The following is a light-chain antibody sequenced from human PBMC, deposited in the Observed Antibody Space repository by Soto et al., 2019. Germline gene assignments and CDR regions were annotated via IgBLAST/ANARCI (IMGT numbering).Light chain of an antibody. CDR2: EVS. Sequence: QSALTQPPSASGSPGQSVTISCTGTSSDVGGYNYVSWYQQHPSKAPKLMIYEVSKRPSGVPDRFSGSKSGNTASLTVSGLQAEDEADYYCSSYAGSNIFYVFGTGTKVTVL. CDR3: SSYAGSNIFYV. V-gene: IGLV2-8*01. CDR1: SSDVGGYNY. J-gene: IGLJ1*01.